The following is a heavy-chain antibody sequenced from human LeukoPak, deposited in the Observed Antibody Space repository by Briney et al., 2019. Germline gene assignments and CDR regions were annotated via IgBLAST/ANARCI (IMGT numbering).Heavy chain of an antibody. J-gene: IGHJ4*02. D-gene: IGHD6-13*01. Sequence: SETLSLTCAVYGGSFSGYYWSWIRQPPGKGLEWIGEINHSGSTNYNPSLKSRVTISVDTSKNQFSLKLSSVTAADTAVYYCARSSVSSRYWGPYIYWGQGTLVTVSS. CDR2: INHSGST. CDR3: ARSSVSSRYWGPYIY. V-gene: IGHV4-34*01. CDR1: GGSFSGYY.